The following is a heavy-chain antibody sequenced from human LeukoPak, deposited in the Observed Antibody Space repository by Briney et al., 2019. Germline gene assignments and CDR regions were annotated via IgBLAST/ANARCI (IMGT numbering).Heavy chain of an antibody. CDR1: GYTFTSYG. D-gene: IGHD2-15*01. V-gene: IGHV1-18*01. CDR3: ARTGGGRRFKNWFDP. J-gene: IGHJ5*02. CDR2: ISAYNGNT. Sequence: ASVKVSCKASGYTFTSYGISWVRQAPGQGLEWMGWISAYNGNTNYAQKLQGRVTMTTDTYTSTAYMELRSLRSDDTAVYYCARTGGGRRFKNWFDPWGQGTLVTVSS.